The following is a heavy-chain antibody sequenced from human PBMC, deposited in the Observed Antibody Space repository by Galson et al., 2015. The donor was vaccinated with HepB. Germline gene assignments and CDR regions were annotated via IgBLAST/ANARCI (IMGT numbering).Heavy chain of an antibody. Sequence: SLRLSCAASGFTFSSYAMSWVRQAPGQGLEWVSAISGSGGSTYYADSVKGRFTISRDNSKNTLYLQMNSLRAEDTAVYYCAKGLAGVLLWFGELDAAGWFDPWGQGTLVTVSS. V-gene: IGHV3-23*01. CDR3: AKGLAGVLLWFGELDAAGWFDP. CDR2: ISGSGGST. J-gene: IGHJ5*02. CDR1: GFTFSSYA. D-gene: IGHD3-10*01.